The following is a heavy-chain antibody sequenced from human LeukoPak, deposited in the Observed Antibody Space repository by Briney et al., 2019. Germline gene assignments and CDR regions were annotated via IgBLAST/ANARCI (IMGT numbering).Heavy chain of an antibody. J-gene: IGHJ4*02. CDR1: GYTLTELS. V-gene: IGHV1-24*01. CDR2: FDPEDGET. D-gene: IGHD5-12*01. CDR3: ARDKYTGYETFDY. Sequence: ASVKVSCKVSGYTLTELSMHWVRQAPGKGLEWMGGFDPEDGETIYAQKFQGRVTMTRDTSISTAYMELNRLTSDDTAVYYCARDKYTGYETFDYWGQGTPVTVSS.